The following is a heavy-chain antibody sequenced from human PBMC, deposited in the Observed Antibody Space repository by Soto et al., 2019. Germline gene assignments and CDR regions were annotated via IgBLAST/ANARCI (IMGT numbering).Heavy chain of an antibody. CDR1: GYSFSRYE. J-gene: IGHJ4*02. CDR2: ISAHNGKP. D-gene: IGHD3-16*01. Sequence: QVQLGQSVVEVKKLEDSVKVSCKASGYSFSRYEITSVRQAPGQGLEWMGRISAHNGKPSYAQKLQGRVTLTTDTSTSQAYMELRSLKSDDTAAYYCARGFGGLSYFDYWGQGTLVTVSS. V-gene: IGHV1-18*01. CDR3: ARGFGGLSYFDY.